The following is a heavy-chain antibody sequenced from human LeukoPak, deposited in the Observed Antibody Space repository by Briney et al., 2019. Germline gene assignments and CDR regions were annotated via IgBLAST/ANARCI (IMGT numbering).Heavy chain of an antibody. V-gene: IGHV1-2*02. CDR1: GYTFTSYG. CDR3: AGGPGGYYYYYMDV. Sequence: ASVKVSCKASGYTFTSYGISWVRQAPGQGLEWMGWINPNSGGTNYAQKFQGRVTMTRDTSISTAYMELSRLRSDDTAVYYCAGGPGGYYYYYMDVWGKGTTVTVSS. D-gene: IGHD3-10*01. CDR2: INPNSGGT. J-gene: IGHJ6*03.